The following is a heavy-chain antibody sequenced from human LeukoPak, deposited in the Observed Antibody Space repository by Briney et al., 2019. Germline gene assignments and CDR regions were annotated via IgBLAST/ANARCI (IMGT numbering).Heavy chain of an antibody. J-gene: IGHJ4*02. CDR2: ISGSGGST. Sequence: PGGSLRLSCAASGFTFSSYAMSWVRQAPGKGLEWVSAISGSGGSTYYADSVKGRFTISRDNSKNTLYLQMNSLRAEDTAIYYCAKVIYDFWSGYYGWGQGTLVTVSS. CDR3: AKVIYDFWSGYYG. D-gene: IGHD3-3*01. CDR1: GFTFSSYA. V-gene: IGHV3-23*01.